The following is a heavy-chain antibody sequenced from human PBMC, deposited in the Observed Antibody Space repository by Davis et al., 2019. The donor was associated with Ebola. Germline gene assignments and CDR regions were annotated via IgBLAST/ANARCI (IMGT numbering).Heavy chain of an antibody. J-gene: IGHJ4*02. D-gene: IGHD6-19*01. CDR1: GLNFRTYA. CDR2: IYSVGTT. V-gene: IGHV3-66*02. CDR3: ARDGGAVAVSFFDS. Sequence: GESLKISCVASGLNFRTYAMHWVRQAPGKGLEWVSLIYSVGTTYYADSVKGRFTISRDNSKNTLYLQMNSLRAEDTAVYYCARDGGAVAVSFFDSWGQGTLVTVSS.